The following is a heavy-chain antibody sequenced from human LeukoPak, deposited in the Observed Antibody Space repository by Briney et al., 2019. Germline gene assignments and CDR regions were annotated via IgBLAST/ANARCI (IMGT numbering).Heavy chain of an antibody. V-gene: IGHV3-73*01. J-gene: IGHJ5*02. Sequence: GGSLRLSCAASGFTFSDSAMHWVRQASGKGLEWIGRIRSEVYSYATAYGGWVKGRFTTSRGDSKNTAYLQMNSLKTEDTAVYYCTRLFYNSGFPYPWGQGTLVTVSS. CDR2: IRSEVYSYAT. CDR3: TRLFYNSGFPYP. CDR1: GFTFSDSA. D-gene: IGHD6-19*01.